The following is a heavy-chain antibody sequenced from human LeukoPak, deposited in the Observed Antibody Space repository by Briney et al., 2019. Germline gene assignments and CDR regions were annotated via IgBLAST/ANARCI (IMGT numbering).Heavy chain of an antibody. Sequence: SQTLSLTCAVSGGSISSGDYSWTWIRQPPGKGLEWIGYIYHSGSTYYNPSLKSRLTISLDKSKNQFSLKLSSVAAADTVVYYCASLKYYYGSVESDYWGQGTLVTVSS. V-gene: IGHV4-30-2*01. CDR3: ASLKYYYGSVESDY. CDR1: GGSISSGDYS. J-gene: IGHJ4*02. D-gene: IGHD3-10*01. CDR2: IYHSGST.